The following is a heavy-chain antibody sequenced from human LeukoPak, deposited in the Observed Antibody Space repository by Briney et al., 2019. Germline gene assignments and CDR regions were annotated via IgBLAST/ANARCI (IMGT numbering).Heavy chain of an antibody. CDR2: ISGSGGST. D-gene: IGHD6-13*01. CDR1: GFTFSSYA. V-gene: IGHV3-23*01. J-gene: IGHJ4*02. Sequence: SGGSLRLSCAASGFTFSSYAMSWVRQAPGKGLEWVSAISGSGGSTYYADSVEGRFTISRDNSKNTPYLQMNSLRAEDTAVYYCANMGYSSSWYKDFDYWGQGTLVTVSS. CDR3: ANMGYSSSWYKDFDY.